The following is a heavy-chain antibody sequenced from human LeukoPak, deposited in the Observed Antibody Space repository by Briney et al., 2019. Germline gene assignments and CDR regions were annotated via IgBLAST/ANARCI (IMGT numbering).Heavy chain of an antibody. J-gene: IGHJ5*02. CDR3: ATNINWGNWFGP. D-gene: IGHD7-27*01. CDR1: GYTFTNYT. CDR2: INTNTGNP. V-gene: IGHV7-4-1*02. Sequence: ASVKVSCKASGYTFTNYTLNWVRQAPGQGLEWMGWINTNTGNPMYAQGFTGRLVYSLDTSVSTAYLQISSLKTENAAVYYCATNINWGNWFGPWGQGTLVTVSS.